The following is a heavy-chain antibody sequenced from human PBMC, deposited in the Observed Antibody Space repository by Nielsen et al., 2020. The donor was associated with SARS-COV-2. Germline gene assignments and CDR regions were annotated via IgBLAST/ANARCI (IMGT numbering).Heavy chain of an antibody. CDR1: GFNIRGYW. D-gene: IGHD4-11*01. Sequence: GESLKISCVVSGFNIRGYWMTWVRQAPGKGLEWISSISSGSSYIFYADSVKGRFTVSRDNARDSLSLQMNSLGAEDTAVYYCARDRHYTIPFDYWGQGALVTVSA. V-gene: IGHV3-21*01. CDR3: ARDRHYTIPFDY. CDR2: ISSGSSYI. J-gene: IGHJ4*02.